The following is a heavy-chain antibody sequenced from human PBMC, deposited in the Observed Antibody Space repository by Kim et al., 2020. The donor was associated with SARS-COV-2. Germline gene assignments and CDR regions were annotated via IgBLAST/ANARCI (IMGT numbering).Heavy chain of an antibody. Sequence: DSLKGRFTISRDNSKNTLYLQMNSLRAEDTAVYYCAREIAAAVLNDAFDIWGQGTMVTVSS. D-gene: IGHD6-13*01. CDR3: AREIAAAVLNDAFDI. J-gene: IGHJ3*02. V-gene: IGHV3-30*01.